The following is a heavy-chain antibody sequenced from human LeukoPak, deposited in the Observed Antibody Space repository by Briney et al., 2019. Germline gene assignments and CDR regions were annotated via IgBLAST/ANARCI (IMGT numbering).Heavy chain of an antibody. J-gene: IGHJ6*03. CDR2: IYYSGSA. CDR1: GGSISSYY. Sequence: PSETLSLTCTVSGGSISSYYWSWIRQPPGKGLEWIGYIYYSGSANYIPSLKSRVTISVDTSKNQFSLKLSSVTAADTAVYYCARDLSAPYYYYYMDVWGKGTTVTVSS. V-gene: IGHV4-59*01. CDR3: ARDLSAPYYYYYMDV.